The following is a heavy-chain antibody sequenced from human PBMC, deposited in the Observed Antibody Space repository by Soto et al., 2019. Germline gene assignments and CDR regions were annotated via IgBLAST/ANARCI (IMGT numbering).Heavy chain of an antibody. V-gene: IGHV1-2*02. CDR3: ARDGLLVHSTGKYFDP. J-gene: IGHJ5*02. D-gene: IGHD1-26*01. CDR2: INPNSGGT. Sequence: QVQLVQSGAEVKKPGASVKVSCKASGYTFAGYYIHWVRQAPGQGLERMGWINPNSGGTNCAQKFQGRVTMTRDTSISTAYMELSGLTSDDTAMYYCARDGLLVHSTGKYFDPWGQGTLVTVSS. CDR1: GYTFAGYY.